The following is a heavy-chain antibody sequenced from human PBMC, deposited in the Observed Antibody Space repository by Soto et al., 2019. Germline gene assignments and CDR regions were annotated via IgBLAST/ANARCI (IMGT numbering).Heavy chain of an antibody. CDR1: GFTFSSFA. D-gene: IGHD3-16*01. V-gene: IGHV3-30-3*01. CDR3: ARGGTWTPEGLGY. Sequence: GGSLRLSCAASGFTFSSFAMHWVRQAPGRGLEWLAVISSDVVNYYYAESVKGRFTISRDNSKNTLYLQMNSLRNEDTAVYYCARGGTWTPEGLGYWGQGTLVTVSS. J-gene: IGHJ4*02. CDR2: ISSDVVNY.